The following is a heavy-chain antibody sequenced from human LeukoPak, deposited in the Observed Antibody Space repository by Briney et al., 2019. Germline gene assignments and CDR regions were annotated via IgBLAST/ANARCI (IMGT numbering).Heavy chain of an antibody. Sequence: GGSLRLSCAASGFTFSSYEMNWVRQAPGKGLEWVSYISSSGSTIYYADSVKGRFTISRDNAKNSLYLQMNSLRAEDTAVYYCARAGSYYYGSGVAWFDPWGQGTLVTVSS. V-gene: IGHV3-48*03. CDR1: GFTFSSYE. CDR2: ISSSGSTI. CDR3: ARAGSYYYGSGVAWFDP. J-gene: IGHJ5*02. D-gene: IGHD3-10*01.